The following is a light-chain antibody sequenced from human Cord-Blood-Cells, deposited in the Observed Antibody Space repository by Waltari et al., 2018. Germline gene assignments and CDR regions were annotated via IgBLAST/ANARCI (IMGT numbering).Light chain of an antibody. J-gene: IGKJ4*01. CDR3: QQRSNWPPLT. CDR2: DAS. Sequence: EIVLTHSPPTLSLSPGERATLSCRASQSVSSYLAWYQQKPGQAPRLLIYDASNRATGIPARFSGSGSGTDFTLTISSLEPEDFAVYYCQQRSNWPPLTFGGGTKVEIK. CDR1: QSVSSY. V-gene: IGKV3-11*01.